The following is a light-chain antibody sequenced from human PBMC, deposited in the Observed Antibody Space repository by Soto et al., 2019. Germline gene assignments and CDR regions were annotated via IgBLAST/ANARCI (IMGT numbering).Light chain of an antibody. CDR2: RND. Sequence: QAVVTQTPSASGTPGQTVTISCSGSNSNIGRNYVYWYQQVPGTAPKLLMYRNDVRPSGVPDRFSGSKSGNTASLTISGLQAEDESDYFCCSYAGSNTWVFGGGTKLTVL. CDR3: CSYAGSNTWV. V-gene: IGLV1-47*01. J-gene: IGLJ3*02. CDR1: NSNIGRNY.